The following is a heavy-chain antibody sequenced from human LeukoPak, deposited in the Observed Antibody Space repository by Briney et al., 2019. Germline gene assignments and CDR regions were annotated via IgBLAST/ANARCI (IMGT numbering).Heavy chain of an antibody. D-gene: IGHD3-10*01. CDR2: IYYRVTS. CDR1: GDSISTYY. J-gene: IGHJ4*02. V-gene: IGHV4-59*01. CDR3: ARAVGGDGSGSL. Sequence: PSETLSLTCTVSGDSISTYYWSWIRQPPGKGLEWIGYIYYRVTSYYNPSLKSRVTMSVDMSTRQISLKLSSVTAADTAVYYCARAVGGDGSGSLWGPGTLVTVSS.